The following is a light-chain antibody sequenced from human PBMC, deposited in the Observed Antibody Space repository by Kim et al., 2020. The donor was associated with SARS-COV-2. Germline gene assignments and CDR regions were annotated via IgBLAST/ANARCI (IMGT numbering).Light chain of an antibody. V-gene: IGKV3-20*01. Sequence: YPGERATLACRASQSVRSNYLAWYQQKPGQAPRLLIYPASTRASGIPDRFSGSGSGTYFTLTISRLEPEDFAVYYCQKYGDPARTFGQGTKVDIK. CDR3: QKYGDPART. CDR2: PAS. CDR1: QSVRSNY. J-gene: IGKJ1*01.